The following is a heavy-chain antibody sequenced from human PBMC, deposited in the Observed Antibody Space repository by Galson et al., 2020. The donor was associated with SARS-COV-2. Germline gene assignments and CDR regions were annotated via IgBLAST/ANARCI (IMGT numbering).Heavy chain of an antibody. CDR2: INPNSGGT. J-gene: IGHJ4*02. D-gene: IGHD3-16*01. V-gene: IGHV1-2*02. CDR1: GYTFTDYY. Sequence: ASVKVSCKASGYTFTDYYIHWVRRAPGQGLEWMGWINPNSGGTNYARKFQGSVTMTRDTSINTAYMELSRVKSDDTAIYYCARDYWGSGIIDYWGQGTLVTVSS. CDR3: ARDYWGSGIIDY.